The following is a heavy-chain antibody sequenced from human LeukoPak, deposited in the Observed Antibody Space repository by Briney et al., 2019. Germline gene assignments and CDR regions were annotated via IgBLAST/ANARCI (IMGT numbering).Heavy chain of an antibody. D-gene: IGHD3-10*01. Sequence: ASVKVSCKASGYTFTSYGISWVRQAPGQGLEWMGVINPNGGSTTYAQKFQGRVTITRDTSTSTVYMELRSLRSEDTAVYYCARDERLITMIRGARFDPWGQGTLVTVSS. J-gene: IGHJ5*02. CDR2: INPNGGST. CDR1: GYTFTSYG. V-gene: IGHV1-46*01. CDR3: ARDERLITMIRGARFDP.